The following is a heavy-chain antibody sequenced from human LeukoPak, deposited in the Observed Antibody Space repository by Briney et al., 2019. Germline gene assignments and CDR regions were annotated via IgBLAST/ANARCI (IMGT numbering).Heavy chain of an antibody. CDR1: GFTFSSYG. CDR3: ARASGSSAYYYFDY. D-gene: IGHD3-22*01. J-gene: IGHJ4*02. Sequence: GGSLRLSCAASGFTFSSYGMHWVRQAPGKGLEWVALIWLDGSNKYYADSVKGRFPVSRDNSNNTLFLQMNSLRADDTAVYYCARASGSSAYYYFDYWGQGTLVTVSS. V-gene: IGHV3-33*01. CDR2: IWLDGSNK.